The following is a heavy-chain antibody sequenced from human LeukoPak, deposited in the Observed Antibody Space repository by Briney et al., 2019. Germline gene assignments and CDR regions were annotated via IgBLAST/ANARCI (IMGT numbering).Heavy chain of an antibody. J-gene: IGHJ6*03. Sequence: SETLSLTCTVSGGSISSGGYYWSWIRQHPGKGLEWIGYIYYSGSTYYNPSLKSRVTISVDTSKNQFSLKLSSVTAADTAVYYCATYGDYGGYYYYMDVWGKGTTVTVSS. D-gene: IGHD4-17*01. CDR3: ATYGDYGGYYYYMDV. V-gene: IGHV4-31*03. CDR1: GGSISSGGYY. CDR2: IYYSGST.